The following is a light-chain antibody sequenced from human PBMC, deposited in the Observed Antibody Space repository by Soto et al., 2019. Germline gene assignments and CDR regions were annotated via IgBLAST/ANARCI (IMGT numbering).Light chain of an antibody. Sequence: AIRMTQSPSSFSASTGDRVTITCRASQGISSHLAWYQLKPGKAPRLLIYTASYLESGVPSRFSGSGSGTDVSLIISYLQSEDFAVYYCRQYFSYPLTFGGGTKVEIK. J-gene: IGKJ4*01. CDR3: RQYFSYPLT. CDR1: QGISSH. CDR2: TAS. V-gene: IGKV1-8*01.